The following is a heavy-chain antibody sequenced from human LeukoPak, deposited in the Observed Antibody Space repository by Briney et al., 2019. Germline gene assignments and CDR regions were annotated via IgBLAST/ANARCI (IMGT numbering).Heavy chain of an antibody. CDR1: GFTFSSYG. CDR3: AKDLTTNIVVTQYYFDY. D-gene: IGHD5-12*01. CDR2: IRYDGSNK. J-gene: IGHJ4*02. Sequence: PGGSLRLSCAASGFTFSSYGMHWVRQAPGKGLEWVAFIRYDGSNKEYAGSVKGRFTISRDNSKNTLYLQMNSLRAEDTAVYYCAKDLTTNIVVTQYYFDYWGLGTLVTVSS. V-gene: IGHV3-30*02.